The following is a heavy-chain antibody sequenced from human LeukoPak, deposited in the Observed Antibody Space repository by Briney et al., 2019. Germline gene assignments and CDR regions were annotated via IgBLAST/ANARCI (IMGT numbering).Heavy chain of an antibody. CDR2: IIPIFATA. D-gene: IGHD6-19*01. CDR3: VRSSGWPYYYYLDV. J-gene: IGHJ6*03. Sequence: SVKVSCKASGGTFSSYAISWVRQAPGQGLEWMGGIIPIFATANYAQKFQGRVTITADESTSTAYMELSSLRSRDTAVYTCVRSSGWPYYYYLDVWGKGTTVTVSS. V-gene: IGHV1-69*13. CDR1: GGTFSSYA.